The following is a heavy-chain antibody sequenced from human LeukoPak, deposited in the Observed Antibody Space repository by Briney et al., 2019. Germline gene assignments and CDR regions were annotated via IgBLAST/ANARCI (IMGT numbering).Heavy chain of an antibody. CDR3: ARSRIAVAGDNWFDP. D-gene: IGHD6-19*01. V-gene: IGHV1-69*04. CDR1: GGTFSSYA. J-gene: IGHJ5*02. Sequence: SVKVSCKASGGTFSSYAISWVRQAPGQGHEWMGRIIPILGIANYAQKFQGRVTITADKSTSTAYIELSSLRSEDTAVYYCARSRIAVAGDNWFDPWGQGTLVTVSS. CDR2: IIPILGIA.